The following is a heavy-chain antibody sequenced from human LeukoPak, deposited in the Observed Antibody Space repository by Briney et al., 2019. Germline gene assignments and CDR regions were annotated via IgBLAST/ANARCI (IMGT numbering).Heavy chain of an antibody. D-gene: IGHD1-26*01. J-gene: IGHJ4*02. V-gene: IGHV4-59*12. CDR3: SRESGAFCPFGY. CDR1: GGSINSYY. CDR2: SHYSGST. Sequence: PSETLSLTCTVSGGSINSYYWSWIRQPPGKGLEWIGYSHYSGSTNYNPSLRSRVTISVDTSKNHFSLKLTSVTAADTAIYYCSRESGAFCPFGYWGQGTLVIVPS.